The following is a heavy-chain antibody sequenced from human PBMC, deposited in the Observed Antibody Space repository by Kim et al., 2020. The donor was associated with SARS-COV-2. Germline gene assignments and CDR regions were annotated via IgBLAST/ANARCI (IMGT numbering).Heavy chain of an antibody. V-gene: IGHV3-30*07. J-gene: IGHJ6*02. D-gene: IGHD2-2*01. Sequence: RFTISRDNSKNPLYLQMNSLRAEDTAVYYCARDPVVPAAALYYYYYGMDVWGQGTTVTVSS. CDR3: ARDPVVPAAALYYYYYGMDV.